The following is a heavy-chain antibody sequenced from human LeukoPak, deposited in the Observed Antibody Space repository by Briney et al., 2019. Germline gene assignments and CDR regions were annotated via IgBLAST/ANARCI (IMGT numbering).Heavy chain of an antibody. Sequence: SETLSLTCAVSGYSISSGYYWGWIRQPPGKGLEWIGSIYHSGSTYYNPSLKSRVTISVDTSKNQFSLKLSSVPAADTAVYYCASTTYYDFWSGYENNWGQGTLVTVSS. V-gene: IGHV4-38-2*01. CDR1: GYSISSGYY. CDR2: IYHSGST. CDR3: ASTTYYDFWSGYENN. D-gene: IGHD3-3*01. J-gene: IGHJ4*02.